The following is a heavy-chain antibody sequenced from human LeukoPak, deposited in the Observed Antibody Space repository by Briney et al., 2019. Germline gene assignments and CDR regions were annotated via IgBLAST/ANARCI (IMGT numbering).Heavy chain of an antibody. J-gene: IGHJ3*02. Sequence: PSQNLSLTCTVSGGSISSGGYYWSWIRQPPGKGLECIGYIYHSGSTYYNPSLKSRVTISVDRSKNQFSLKLSSVTAADTAVYYCARAPPRYCSSTSCYTAFDIWGQGTMVTVSS. V-gene: IGHV4-30-2*01. CDR2: IYHSGST. CDR3: ARAPPRYCSSTSCYTAFDI. CDR1: GGSISSGGYY. D-gene: IGHD2-2*02.